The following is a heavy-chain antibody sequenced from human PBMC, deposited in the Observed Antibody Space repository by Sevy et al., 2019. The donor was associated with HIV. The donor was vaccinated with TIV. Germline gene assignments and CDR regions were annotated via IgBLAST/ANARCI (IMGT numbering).Heavy chain of an antibody. D-gene: IGHD3-16*01. CDR3: ARGPGGANTAKDYYYYGMDV. J-gene: IGHJ6*02. CDR1: GFTFSSYS. Sequence: GGSPRLSYAASGFTFSSYSMNWVRQAPGKGLEWVSYISSSSSTIYYADSVKGRFTISRDNAKNSLYLQMNSLRDEDTAVYYCARGPGGANTAKDYYYYGMDVWGQGTTVTVSS. CDR2: ISSSSSTI. V-gene: IGHV3-48*02.